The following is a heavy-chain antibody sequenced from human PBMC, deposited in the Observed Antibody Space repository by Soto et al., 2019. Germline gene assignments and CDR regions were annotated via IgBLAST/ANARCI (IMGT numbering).Heavy chain of an antibody. D-gene: IGHD2-15*01. J-gene: IGHJ6*03. Sequence: QVQLVQSGAEVKKPGSSVRISCTASGVAFSNYTFTWVRRAPGQGLEWMGRVIPLLDASNYAEKFQDRVTMTADRSTSTAYMELSALKSEDSAIYYCASGKSQMTQDRMGFYYYMDVWGKGTTVTVSS. CDR2: VIPLLDAS. CDR3: ASGKSQMTQDRMGFYYYMDV. V-gene: IGHV1-69*08. CDR1: GVAFSNYT.